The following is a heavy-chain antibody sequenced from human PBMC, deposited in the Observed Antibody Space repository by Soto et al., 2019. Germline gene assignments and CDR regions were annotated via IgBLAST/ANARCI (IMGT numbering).Heavy chain of an antibody. CDR1: GGSFSGYY. V-gene: IGHV4-34*01. D-gene: IGHD2-15*01. CDR2: INHSGST. Sequence: SETLSLTCAVYGGSFSGYYWSWIRQPPGKGLEWIGEINHSGSTNYNPSLKSRVTISVDTSKNQFSLKLSSVTAADTAVYYCARSGLYCSGGSCYSLAWFDPWGQGTLVTVSS. CDR3: ARSGLYCSGGSCYSLAWFDP. J-gene: IGHJ5*02.